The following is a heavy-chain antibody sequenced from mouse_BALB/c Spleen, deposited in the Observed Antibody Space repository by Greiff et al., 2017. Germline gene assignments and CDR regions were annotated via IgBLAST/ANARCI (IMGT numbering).Heavy chain of an antibody. CDR2: IYPGDGDT. CDR1: GYAFSSYW. V-gene: IGHV1-80*01. J-gene: IGHJ4*01. CDR3: ANYGYGYAMDY. D-gene: IGHD1-2*01. Sequence: QVHVKQSGAELVRPGSSVKISCKASGYAFSSYWMNWVKQRPGQGLEWIGQIYPGDGDTNYNGKFKGKATLTADKSSSTAYMQLSSLTSEDSAVYFCANYGYGYAMDYWGQGTSVTVSS.